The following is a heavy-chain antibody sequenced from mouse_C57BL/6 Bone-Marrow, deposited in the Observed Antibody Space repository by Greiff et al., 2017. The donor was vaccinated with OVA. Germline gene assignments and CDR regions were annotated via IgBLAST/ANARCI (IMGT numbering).Heavy chain of an antibody. CDR2: IWSGGST. CDR3: ARMDDYDWFAY. V-gene: IGHV2-2*01. J-gene: IGHJ3*01. CDR1: GFSLTSYG. D-gene: IGHD2-4*01. Sequence: QVQLKQSGPGLVQPSQSLSITCTVSGFSLTSYGVHWVRQSPGKGLEWLGVIWSGGSTDYNAAFISRLSISKDNSKSQVFFKMNSLQADDTAIYYCARMDDYDWFAYWGQGTLVTVSA.